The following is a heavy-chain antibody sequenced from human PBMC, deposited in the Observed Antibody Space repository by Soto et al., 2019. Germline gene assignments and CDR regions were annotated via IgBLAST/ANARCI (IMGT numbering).Heavy chain of an antibody. J-gene: IGHJ4*02. CDR2: IYYSGSA. V-gene: IGHV4-39*01. CDR1: GGSISSSSYY. D-gene: IGHD3-22*01. CDR3: ARQCGRGYRPSAY. Sequence: QLQLQESGPGLVKPSETLSLTCTVSGGSISSSSYYWGWIRQPPGKGLEWIGSIYYSGSAYYNPSLKSRVTIAVATSHTPFSLRLRSVTAADAAVYYCARQCGRGYRPSAYWGQATLVTASS.